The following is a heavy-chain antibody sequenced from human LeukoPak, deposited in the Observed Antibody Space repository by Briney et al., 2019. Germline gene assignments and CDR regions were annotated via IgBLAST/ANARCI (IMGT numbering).Heavy chain of an antibody. D-gene: IGHD3-10*01. J-gene: IGHJ5*02. CDR2: IYASGST. CDR1: GGSISSYH. Sequence: SETLSLTCTVSGGSISSYHWSWLRQPAGKGLEWIGRIYASGSTNYNPSLKSRVTMSVDTSKNQFSLKRSSVTAADTAVYYCASEGLWFGELSWFHPWGQGTLVTVSS. CDR3: ASEGLWFGELSWFHP. V-gene: IGHV4-4*07.